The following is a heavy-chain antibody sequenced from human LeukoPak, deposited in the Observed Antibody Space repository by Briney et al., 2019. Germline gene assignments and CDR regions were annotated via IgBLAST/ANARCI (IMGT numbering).Heavy chain of an antibody. V-gene: IGHV1-24*01. D-gene: IGHD5-12*01. J-gene: IGHJ6*03. CDR2: SDPEDGET. CDR1: GYTFTSYY. Sequence: GASVKVSCKASGYTFTSYYMHWVRQAPGKGLEWMGGSDPEDGETIYAQKFQGRVTMTEDTSTDTAYMELSSLRSEDTAVYYCAISGIVATIQPYYYYYMDVWGKGTTVTVSS. CDR3: AISGIVATIQPYYYYYMDV.